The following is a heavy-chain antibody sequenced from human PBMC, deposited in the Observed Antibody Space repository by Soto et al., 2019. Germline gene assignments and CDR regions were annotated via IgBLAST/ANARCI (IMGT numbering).Heavy chain of an antibody. Sequence: LRLSCSASGFIFENFGMSWVRQAPGKGLEWISSISGSGFKKYYADSVKGRFTISRDNSKSTVYLELNNLSAEDTAVYHCAKNQGVELVPLATVDWFDPWGQGSVVTVSS. D-gene: IGHD1-26*01. J-gene: IGHJ5*02. CDR2: ISGSGFKK. V-gene: IGHV3-23*01. CDR3: AKNQGVELVPLATVDWFDP. CDR1: GFIFENFG.